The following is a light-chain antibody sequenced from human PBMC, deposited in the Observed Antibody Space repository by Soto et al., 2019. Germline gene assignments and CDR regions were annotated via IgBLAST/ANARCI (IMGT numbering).Light chain of an antibody. CDR3: MQVPQTPPYS. Sequence: DIVMTQSPLSLPVTPGEPASISCRSSQSLLHSDGYNYLDWYLQKPGQSPQLLIYLGSYRAGGVPDRFSGSGSGTDFTLTISRVEADDIGVYYYMQVPQTPPYSFGQGTKLDI. V-gene: IGKV2-28*01. CDR1: QSLLHSDGYNY. CDR2: LGS. J-gene: IGKJ2*01.